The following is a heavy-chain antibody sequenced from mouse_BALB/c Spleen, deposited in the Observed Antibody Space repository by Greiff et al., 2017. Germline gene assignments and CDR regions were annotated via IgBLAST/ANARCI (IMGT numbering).Heavy chain of an antibody. CDR2: ISYSGST. Sequence: EVQLVESGPGLVKPSQSLSLTCTVTGYSITSDYAWNWIRQFPGNKLEWMGYISYSGSTSYNPSLKSRISITRDTSKNQFFLQLNSVTTEDTATYYCARSELLRFAYWGQGTLVTVSA. CDR1: GYSITSDYA. CDR3: ARSELLRFAY. V-gene: IGHV3-2*02. D-gene: IGHD1-1*01. J-gene: IGHJ3*01.